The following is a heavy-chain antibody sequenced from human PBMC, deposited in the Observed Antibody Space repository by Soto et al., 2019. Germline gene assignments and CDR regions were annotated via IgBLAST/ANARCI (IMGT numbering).Heavy chain of an antibody. CDR2: IIPIFGTA. Sequence: QVQLVQSGAEVKKPGSSVKVSCKASGGTFSSYAISWVRQAPGQGLEWMGGIIPIFGTANYAQKFQGRVPITADEYTSTAYMELSSLTSEDTAVYYCAVIAVADQTEVYYYYYGMDVWGQGTTVTVS. D-gene: IGHD6-19*01. J-gene: IGHJ6*02. CDR3: AVIAVADQTEVYYYYYGMDV. V-gene: IGHV1-69*01. CDR1: GGTFSSYA.